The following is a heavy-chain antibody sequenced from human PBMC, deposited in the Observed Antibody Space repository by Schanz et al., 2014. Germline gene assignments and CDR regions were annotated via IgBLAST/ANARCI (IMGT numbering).Heavy chain of an antibody. CDR3: ARDRYCSGSYWDD. CDR1: EFTFSSYK. J-gene: IGHJ4*02. V-gene: IGHV3-21*01. CDR2: ISSSSSYI. Sequence: EAQLVESGGGLVKPGGSLRLSCEASEFTFSSYKMNWVRQAPGKGLEWVSSISSSSSYIHYADSVKGRFTISRDKAKNSLYMQMISLEAADAYVCERARDRYCSGSYWDDWGEGTLVTVSS. D-gene: IGHD3-10*01.